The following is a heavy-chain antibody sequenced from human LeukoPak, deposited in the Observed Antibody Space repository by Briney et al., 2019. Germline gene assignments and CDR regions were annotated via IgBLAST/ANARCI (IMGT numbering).Heavy chain of an antibody. J-gene: IGHJ4*02. CDR3: ARITTVTSLDY. D-gene: IGHD4-11*01. CDR2: INHSGST. Sequence: SETLSLTCAVYGGSFSGYYWSWIRQPPGKGLEWIGEINHSGSTNYNPSLKSRVTISVDTSKNQFSLKLSSVTAADTAVYYCARITTVTSLDYWGQGTLVTASS. CDR1: GGSFSGYY. V-gene: IGHV4-34*01.